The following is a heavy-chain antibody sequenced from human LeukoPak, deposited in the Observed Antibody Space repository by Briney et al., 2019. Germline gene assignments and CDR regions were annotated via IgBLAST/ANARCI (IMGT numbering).Heavy chain of an antibody. CDR2: FDPEDGET. CDR3: ATEGRRYSGYGGVGY. J-gene: IGHJ4*02. CDR1: GYTLTELS. D-gene: IGHD5-12*01. V-gene: IGHV1-24*01. Sequence: GASVKVSCKVSGYTLTELSMHWVRQAPGKGLEWMGGFDPEDGETIYAQKFQGRVTMTEDTSTDTAYMGLSSLRSEDTAVYYCATEGRRYSGYGGVGYWGQGTLVTVSS.